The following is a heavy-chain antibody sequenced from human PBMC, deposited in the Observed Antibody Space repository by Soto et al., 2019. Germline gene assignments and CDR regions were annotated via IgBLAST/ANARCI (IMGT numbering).Heavy chain of an antibody. CDR1: GGSISSYY. CDR3: AREGVSSSWYNYYGMDV. D-gene: IGHD6-13*01. Sequence: SETLSLTCTVSGGSISSYYWSWIRQPPGKGLEWIGYIYYSGSTNYNPSLKIRVTISVDTSKNQFSLKLSSVTAADTAVYYCAREGVSSSWYNYYGMDVWGQGTTVTVSS. V-gene: IGHV4-59*01. J-gene: IGHJ6*02. CDR2: IYYSGST.